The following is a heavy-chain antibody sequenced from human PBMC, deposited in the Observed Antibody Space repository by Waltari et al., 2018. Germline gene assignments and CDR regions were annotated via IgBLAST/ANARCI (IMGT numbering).Heavy chain of an antibody. J-gene: IGHJ6*02. CDR2: INPNSGGT. V-gene: IGHV1-2*02. Sequence: QVQLVQSGAEVKKPGASVKVSCKASGYTFTGYYMHWVRQAPGQGLEWMGWINPNSGGTNYAQKFQGRVTMTRDTSISTADMELSRLRSDDTAVYYCARALLWFGELFQGYYYYYGMDVWGQGTTVTVSS. D-gene: IGHD3-10*01. CDR3: ARALLWFGELFQGYYYYYGMDV. CDR1: GYTFTGYY.